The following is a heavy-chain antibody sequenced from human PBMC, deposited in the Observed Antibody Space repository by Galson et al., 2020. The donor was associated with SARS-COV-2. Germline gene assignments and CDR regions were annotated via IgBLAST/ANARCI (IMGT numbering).Heavy chain of an antibody. CDR3: ASPYLAAASFFGAFDI. D-gene: IGHD6-13*01. CDR2: ISGSGTNL. CDR1: GFRFSDYE. Sequence: GESLKISCAGSGFRFSDYEMNWVRHGPGKGLEWVSYISGSGTNLYYADSVKGRFTISRDNAKNSLYLQMTSLRAEDTAIYYCASPYLAAASFFGAFDIWGPGTMVTVSS. V-gene: IGHV3-48*03. J-gene: IGHJ3*02.